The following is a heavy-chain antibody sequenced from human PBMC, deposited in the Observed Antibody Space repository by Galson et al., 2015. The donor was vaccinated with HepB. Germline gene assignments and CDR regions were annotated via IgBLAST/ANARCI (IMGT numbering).Heavy chain of an antibody. CDR2: IYYSGST. CDR3: ARAGSGPHKNYYYYGMDV. J-gene: IGHJ6*02. V-gene: IGHV4-59*01. Sequence: ETLSLTCTVSGGSISSYYWSWIRQPPGKGLEWIGYIYYSGSTNYNPSLKSRVTISVDTSKNQFSLKLSSVTAADTAVYYCARAGSGPHKNYYYYGMDVWGQGTTVTVSS. CDR1: GGSISSYY. D-gene: IGHD3-10*01.